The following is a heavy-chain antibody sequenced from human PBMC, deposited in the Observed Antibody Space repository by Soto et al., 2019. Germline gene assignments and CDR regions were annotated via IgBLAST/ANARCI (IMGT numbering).Heavy chain of an antibody. CDR3: ARDRGFEVDTAMVTPYYGMDV. CDR2: IIPILGIA. Sequence: QVQLVQSGAEVKKPGSSVKVSCKASGGTFSSYTISWVRQAPGQGLEWMGRIIPILGIANYAQKFQGRVTITADKSTSTAYMELSSLRSEDTAVYYCARDRGFEVDTAMVTPYYGMDVWGQGTTVTVSS. J-gene: IGHJ6*02. D-gene: IGHD5-18*01. V-gene: IGHV1-69*08. CDR1: GGTFSSYT.